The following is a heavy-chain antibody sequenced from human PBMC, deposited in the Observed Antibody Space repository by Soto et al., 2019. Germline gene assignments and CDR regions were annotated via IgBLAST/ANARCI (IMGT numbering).Heavy chain of an antibody. V-gene: IGHV3-21*01. D-gene: IGHD6-19*01. CDR1: GFTFSSYS. J-gene: IGHJ6*02. Sequence: PGGPLSLSCAASGFTFSSYSMNWVRQAPGKGLEWVSSISSSSSYIYYADSVKGRFTISRDNAKNSLYLQMNSLRAEDTAVYYCASHPRIAVAGTNLYYYGMDVWGQGTTVNVSS. CDR3: ASHPRIAVAGTNLYYYGMDV. CDR2: ISSSSSYI.